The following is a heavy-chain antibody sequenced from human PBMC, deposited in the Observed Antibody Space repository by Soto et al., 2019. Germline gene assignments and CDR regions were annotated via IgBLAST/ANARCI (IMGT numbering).Heavy chain of an antibody. J-gene: IGHJ5*02. V-gene: IGHV4-30-2*01. D-gene: IGHD3-10*01. CDR1: GGSISSGGYS. CDR2: IYHSGST. CDR3: ARFMVRGVNNWFDP. Sequence: PSETLSLTCAVSGGSISSGGYSWSWIRQPPGKGLEWIGYIYHSGSTYYNPSLKSRVTISVDRSKNQFSLKLSSVTAADTAVYYCARFMVRGVNNWFDPWGQGTLVTVSS.